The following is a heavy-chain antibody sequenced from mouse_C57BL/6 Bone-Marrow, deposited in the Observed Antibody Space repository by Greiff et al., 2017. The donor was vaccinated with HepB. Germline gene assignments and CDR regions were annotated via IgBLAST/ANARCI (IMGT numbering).Heavy chain of an antibody. CDR1: GYTFTSYW. D-gene: IGHD1-1*01. Sequence: VQLQQPGAELVKPGASVKLSCKASGYTFTSYWMQWVKQRPGQGLEWIGELDPSDSYTNYNQKFKGKATLTVDTSSSTAYMQLSSLTSEDSAVYYGAPNYYGSRGWYFDVWGTGTTVTVSS. V-gene: IGHV1-50*01. CDR3: APNYYGSRGWYFDV. J-gene: IGHJ1*03. CDR2: LDPSDSYT.